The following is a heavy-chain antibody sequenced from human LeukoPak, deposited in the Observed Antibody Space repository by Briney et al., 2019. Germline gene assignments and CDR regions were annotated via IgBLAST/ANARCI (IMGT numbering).Heavy chain of an antibody. CDR3: AKVLLELPPDDY. V-gene: IGHV3-30*02. D-gene: IGHD1-26*01. CDR2: IRYDGSNK. J-gene: IGHJ4*02. Sequence: PGGSLRLSCAASGFTFSSYGMHWVRQAPGKGLEWVAFIRYDGSNKYYADSVKGRFTISRDNSKNTLYLQMNSLRGKDTSVYYCAKVLLELPPDDYWGQGTLLTVSS. CDR1: GFTFSSYG.